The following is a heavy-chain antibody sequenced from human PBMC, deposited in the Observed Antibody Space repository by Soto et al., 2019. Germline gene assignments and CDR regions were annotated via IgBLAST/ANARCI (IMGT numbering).Heavy chain of an antibody. CDR1: GYTFTTFG. Sequence: QVQLVQSGAEVKKPGASVKVSCKASGYTFTTFGISWVRQAPGQGLEWMGWISAYTGNTNYAQRLQGRVTMTTDTSTNTAYMELRGLRSDDTAVYYCARDPVDLFGYLDVWGQGTPVTVSS. CDR3: ARDPVDLFGYLDV. V-gene: IGHV1-18*01. J-gene: IGHJ6*02. CDR2: ISAYTGNT. D-gene: IGHD2-21*01.